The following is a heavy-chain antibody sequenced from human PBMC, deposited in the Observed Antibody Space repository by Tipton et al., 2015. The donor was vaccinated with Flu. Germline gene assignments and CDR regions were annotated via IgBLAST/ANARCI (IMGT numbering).Heavy chain of an antibody. CDR2: INPSGGST. Sequence: QLVQSGAEVKKPGASVKVSCKASGYTFTSYYMHWVRQAPGQGLEWMGIINPSGGSTSYAQKFQGRVTMTRDTSTSTVYMELSSLRSEDTAVYYCARRGGITMVRGVIIPPQYPHADLDYWGQGTLVTVSS. J-gene: IGHJ4*02. D-gene: IGHD3-10*01. CDR1: GYTFTSYY. V-gene: IGHV1-46*01. CDR3: ARRGGITMVRGVIIPPQYPHADLDY.